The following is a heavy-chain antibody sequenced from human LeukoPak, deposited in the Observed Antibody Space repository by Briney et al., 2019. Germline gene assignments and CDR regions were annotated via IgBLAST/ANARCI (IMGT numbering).Heavy chain of an antibody. J-gene: IGHJ6*02. V-gene: IGHV3-23*01. CDR2: ISGGGGST. CDR1: GLTFSSHW. Sequence: GGSLRLSCAASGLTFSSHWMHWVRQAPGKGLEWVSVISGGGGSTYYEDSVKGWFTISRDNSKNTLYLQMNSLRAEDTAVYYCVHCGGDCYPCCGMDVWGQGITVTVSS. D-gene: IGHD2-21*02. CDR3: VHCGGDCYPCCGMDV.